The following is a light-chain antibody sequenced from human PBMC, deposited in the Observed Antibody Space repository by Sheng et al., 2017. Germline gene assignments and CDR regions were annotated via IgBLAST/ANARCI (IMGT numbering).Light chain of an antibody. V-gene: IGKV4-1*01. CDR1: QSVLHSSNNKNY. CDR2: GAS. Sequence: DIVMTQSPDSLAVSLGERATINCKSSQSVLHSSNNKNYLAWYQQKPGQAPRLLIYGASTRATGIPARFSGSGSGTEFTLTISSLQSEDFAVYYCQHFNNWRLTFGHGTKVEIK. CDR3: QHFNNWRLT. J-gene: IGKJ1*01.